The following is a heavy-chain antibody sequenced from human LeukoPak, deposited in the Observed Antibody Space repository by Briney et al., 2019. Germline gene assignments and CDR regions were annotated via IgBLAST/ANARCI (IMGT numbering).Heavy chain of an antibody. CDR1: GFTFWDTW. V-gene: IGHV3-7*03. Sequence: GGSLRLSCAASGFTFWDTWMNWVRQVPGQGLEWVANIKQDGSEKFYVASVKGRFTISRDNGKSSLYLQMNSLRAEDTALYYCATSYDMGWLIGYWGQGTLVTVSS. D-gene: IGHD3/OR15-3a*01. CDR3: ATSYDMGWLIGY. J-gene: IGHJ4*02. CDR2: IKQDGSEK.